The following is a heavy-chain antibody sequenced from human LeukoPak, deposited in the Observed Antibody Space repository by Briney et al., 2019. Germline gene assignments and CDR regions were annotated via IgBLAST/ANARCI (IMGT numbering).Heavy chain of an antibody. CDR3: ARDLRGYGVFDY. CDR2: ISYSSSTI. D-gene: IGHD6-25*01. V-gene: IGHV3-48*04. J-gene: IGHJ4*02. Sequence: PGGSLRLSCAASGFTFSSYAMNWVRQAPGKGLEWVSYISYSSSTIYYADSVKGRFTISRDNAKNSLYLQMNSLRAEDTAVYYCARDLRGYGVFDYWGQGSLVTVSS. CDR1: GFTFSSYA.